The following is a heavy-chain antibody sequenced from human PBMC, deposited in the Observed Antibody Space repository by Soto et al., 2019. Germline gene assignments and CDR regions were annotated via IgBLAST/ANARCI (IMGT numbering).Heavy chain of an antibody. CDR1: GGTFSSYT. CDR2: IIPILGIA. V-gene: IGHV1-69*08. D-gene: IGHD6-6*01. J-gene: IGHJ4*02. Sequence: QVQLVQSGAEVKKPGSSVKVSCKASGGTFSSYTISWVRQAPGQGLEWMGRIIPILGIANYAQKFQGRVTITADKSTSTAYMELSRLRSEDTAVYYWAREEVSSSSSGVEDYWGQGTLVTVSS. CDR3: AREEVSSSSSGVEDY.